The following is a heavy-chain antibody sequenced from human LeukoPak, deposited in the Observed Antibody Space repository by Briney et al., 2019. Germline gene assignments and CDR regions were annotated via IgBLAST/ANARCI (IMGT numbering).Heavy chain of an antibody. V-gene: IGHV5-51*01. Sequence: GESLKISCKGSGYSFTNYWIGWVRQMPGKGLEWMGTIYPDDSDTRYSPSFQGQVTISADKSISTAYLEWSSLRASDTAMYYCVSAHYYYDSSGYWNFDYWGQGTLVTVSS. D-gene: IGHD3-22*01. CDR1: GYSFTNYW. CDR3: VSAHYYYDSSGYWNFDY. J-gene: IGHJ4*02. CDR2: IYPDDSDT.